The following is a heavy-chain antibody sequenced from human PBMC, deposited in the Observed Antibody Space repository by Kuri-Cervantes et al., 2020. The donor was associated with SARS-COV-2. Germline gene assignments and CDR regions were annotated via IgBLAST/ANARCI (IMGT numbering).Heavy chain of an antibody. D-gene: IGHD5-24*01. V-gene: IGHV3-48*01. J-gene: IGHJ6*02. CDR2: IRSSSSII. CDR3: ARVDPRTDAYNHYYYGMDV. Sequence: GGSLRLSCAASGFTFSSYDMNWVRQAPGKGREWVSYIRSSSSIIYYADSVKGRFTVSRDNVKNSLYLQMNSLRAEDTAVYFCARVDPRTDAYNHYYYGMDVWGQGTTVTVSS. CDR1: GFTFSSYD.